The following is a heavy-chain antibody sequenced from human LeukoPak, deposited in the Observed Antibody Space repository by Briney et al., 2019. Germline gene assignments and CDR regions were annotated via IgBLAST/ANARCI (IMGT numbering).Heavy chain of an antibody. CDR2: IYYSGST. J-gene: IGHJ4*02. D-gene: IGHD5-12*01. Sequence: SETLPLTCTVSGGSISSYYWSWIRQPPGKGLEWIGYIYYSGSTNYNPSLKSRVTISVDTSKNQFSLKLSSVTAADTAVYYCARTEGYSGYDWGQGTLVTVSS. CDR1: GGSISSYY. CDR3: ARTEGYSGYD. V-gene: IGHV4-59*01.